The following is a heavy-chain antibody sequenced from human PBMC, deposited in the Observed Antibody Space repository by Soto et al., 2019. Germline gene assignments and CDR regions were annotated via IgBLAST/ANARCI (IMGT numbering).Heavy chain of an antibody. CDR2: ISGSGGST. CDR1: GFTFSSYA. D-gene: IGHD3-22*01. CDR3: AKSAGNIYYDSSVVYYFDY. V-gene: IGHV3-23*01. J-gene: IGHJ4*02. Sequence: PVGSLRLSCAAAGFTFSSYAMSWVRQAPGKGLEWVSAISGSGGSTYYADSVKGRFTISRDNSKNTLYLQMNSLRAEDTAVYYCAKSAGNIYYDSSVVYYFDYWGQGTLVTVSS.